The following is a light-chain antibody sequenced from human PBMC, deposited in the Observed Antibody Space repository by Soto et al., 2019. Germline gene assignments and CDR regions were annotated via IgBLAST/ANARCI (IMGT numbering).Light chain of an antibody. V-gene: IGKV3-15*01. Sequence: EIVLTQSPATLSMSPGERATLFCRASQGISTLLAWYQQKPGQAPGLLIYAASTRAAGIPARFSGSGSGTDFALTISSLQSEDFAVYYCQQYYDWPITFGQGTRLEIK. CDR3: QQYYDWPIT. CDR1: QGISTL. CDR2: AAS. J-gene: IGKJ5*01.